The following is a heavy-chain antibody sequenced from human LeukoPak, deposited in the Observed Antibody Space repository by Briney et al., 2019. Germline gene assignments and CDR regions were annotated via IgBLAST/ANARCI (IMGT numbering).Heavy chain of an antibody. J-gene: IGHJ4*02. CDR1: GFTFSSYG. CDR2: IRYDGSNK. D-gene: IGHD5-18*01. Sequence: GGSLRLSCAASGFTFSSYGMHWVRQAPGKGLEWVAFIRYDGSNKYYADSVKGRFTISRDNSKNTLYLQMNSLRAEDTAVYYCAKGQRLKWIQPFDYWGQGTLVTVSS. CDR3: AKGQRLKWIQPFDY. V-gene: IGHV3-30*02.